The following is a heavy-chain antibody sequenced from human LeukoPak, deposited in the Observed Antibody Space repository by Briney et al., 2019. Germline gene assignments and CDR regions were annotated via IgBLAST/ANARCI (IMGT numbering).Heavy chain of an antibody. V-gene: IGHV1-2*02. D-gene: IGHD3-10*01. CDR2: ITPNTGAT. Sequence: ASVKVSCKASGYTFTAYNIHWVRQAPGQGLEWMGWITPNTGATNYAQRFQGRVTMTGDTSISTAYMELNNLISDDTAVYYCARGMGAGTYSRFDFWGQGTLVTVSS. CDR1: GYTFTAYN. J-gene: IGHJ4*02. CDR3: ARGMGAGTYSRFDF.